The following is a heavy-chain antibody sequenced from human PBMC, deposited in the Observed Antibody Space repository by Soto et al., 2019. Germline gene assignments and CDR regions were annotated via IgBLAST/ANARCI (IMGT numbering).Heavy chain of an antibody. CDR3: ARGLASTQDNWFDP. Sequence: SETLSLTCAVSGVSISSGGYSWSWIRQPPGKGLEWIGYIYHSGSTYYNPSLKSRVTVSVDRSKNQFSLKLSSVTAADTAVYYCARGLASTQDNWFDPWGQGTLVTVSS. J-gene: IGHJ5*02. CDR2: IYHSGST. CDR1: GVSISSGGYS. V-gene: IGHV4-30-2*01.